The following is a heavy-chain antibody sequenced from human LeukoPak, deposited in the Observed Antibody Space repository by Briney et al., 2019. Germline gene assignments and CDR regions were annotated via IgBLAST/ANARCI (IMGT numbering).Heavy chain of an antibody. J-gene: IGHJ4*02. Sequence: PSETLSLTCAVYGGSFSGYYWSWIRQPPGKGLEWIGEINHSGSTNYYPSLKSRVTIYVDTSKNQFSLKLSSVAAADAAVYYCARMDTAMVLGNFDYWGQGTLVTVSS. V-gene: IGHV4-34*01. D-gene: IGHD5-18*01. CDR3: ARMDTAMVLGNFDY. CDR2: INHSGST. CDR1: GGSFSGYY.